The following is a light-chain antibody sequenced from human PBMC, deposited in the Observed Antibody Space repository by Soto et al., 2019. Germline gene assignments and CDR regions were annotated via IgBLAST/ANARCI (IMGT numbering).Light chain of an antibody. CDR3: QQYVSSPRT. CDR2: GAS. V-gene: IGKV3-20*01. Sequence: EIVLTQSPGTLSLFPGERATFSCRASQSVSSTYLAWYQQKPGQAPRLLIYGASSMATGIPDRFSGSGSGTDFTLTISRLEPEDSAVYYCQQYVSSPRTFGQGTKVEI. CDR1: QSVSSTY. J-gene: IGKJ1*01.